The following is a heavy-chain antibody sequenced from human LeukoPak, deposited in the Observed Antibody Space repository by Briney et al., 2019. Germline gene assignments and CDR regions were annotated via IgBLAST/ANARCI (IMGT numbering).Heavy chain of an antibody. Sequence: KPSETLSLTCAVYGGSFSGYYWSWIRQPPGKGLEWIGEINHSGSTNYNPSLKSRVTISVDTSKNQFSLKLSSVTAADTAVYYCARVGHYYDSSGLDYWGQGTLVTVSS. CDR2: INHSGST. CDR3: ARVGHYYDSSGLDY. D-gene: IGHD3-22*01. CDR1: GGSFSGYY. V-gene: IGHV4-34*01. J-gene: IGHJ4*02.